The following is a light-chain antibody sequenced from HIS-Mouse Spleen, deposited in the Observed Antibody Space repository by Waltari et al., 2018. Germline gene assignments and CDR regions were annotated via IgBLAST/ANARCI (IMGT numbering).Light chain of an antibody. CDR1: NIGSES. CDR2: DGS. Sequence: SYVLTQPPSVSVAPGKTARITCGGNNIGSESVHWYQQKPGQAPVLVVYDGSDRPSGIPERFSGSNSGNTATLNISRVEAGDEADYYCQVWDSSSDHVVFGGGTKLTVL. CDR3: QVWDSSSDHVV. V-gene: IGLV3-21*03. J-gene: IGLJ2*01.